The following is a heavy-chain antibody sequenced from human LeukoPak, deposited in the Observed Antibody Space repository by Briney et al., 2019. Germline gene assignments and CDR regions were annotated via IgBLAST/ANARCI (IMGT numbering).Heavy chain of an antibody. D-gene: IGHD2-15*01. Sequence: ASVKVSCKASGYTFTSYDISWVRQATGQGLEWMGWMNPNSGNTGYAQKFQGRVTMTRNTSISTAYMELSSLRSEDTAVYYCASSRSGGSWGLFDYWGQGTLVTVSS. CDR1: GYTFTSYD. V-gene: IGHV1-8*01. CDR3: ASSRSGGSWGLFDY. J-gene: IGHJ4*02. CDR2: MNPNSGNT.